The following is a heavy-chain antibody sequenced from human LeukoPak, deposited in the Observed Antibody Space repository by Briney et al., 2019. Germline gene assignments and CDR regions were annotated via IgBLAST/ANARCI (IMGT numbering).Heavy chain of an antibody. CDR1: GFTFSSFT. CDR2: ISSSSGSI. CDR3: ARGRNKMLRGAIGADTKYYSCYYMDV. D-gene: IGHD3-10*01. Sequence: GGSLRLSCAASGFTFSSFTMNWVRQAPGKGLEWISYISSSSGSISYADSVKGRFTISRDNAKDSLYLQMNYLRAEDTAVYYCARGRNKMLRGAIGADTKYYSCYYMDVWGKGTTVTVSS. V-gene: IGHV3-48*01. J-gene: IGHJ6*03.